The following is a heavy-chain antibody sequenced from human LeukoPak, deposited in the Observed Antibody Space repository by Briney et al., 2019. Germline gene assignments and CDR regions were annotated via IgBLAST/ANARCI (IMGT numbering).Heavy chain of an antibody. Sequence: SVKVSCKASGGTFSSYAISWVRQAPGQGLEWMGGIIPIFGTANYAQKFQGRVTITADESTSTAYMELSSLRSEDTAVYYCASNGYCSGGSCYSDYYYYYGMDVWGQGTTVTVSS. V-gene: IGHV1-69*13. CDR2: IIPIFGTA. CDR1: GGTFSSYA. J-gene: IGHJ6*02. CDR3: ASNGYCSGGSCYSDYYYYYGMDV. D-gene: IGHD2-15*01.